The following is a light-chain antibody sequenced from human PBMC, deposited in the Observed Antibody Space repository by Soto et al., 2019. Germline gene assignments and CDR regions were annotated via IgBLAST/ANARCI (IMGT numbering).Light chain of an antibody. CDR2: GVS. CDR3: QQYSISST. J-gene: IGKJ1*01. CDR1: QRVSSSS. Sequence: IVLTQSPSTLSLSTGERATLSCRASQRVSSSSLAWYQHKPGQSPRLLIFGVSSRATDIPDRFSGSGSGTDFTLTINRLEPEDFAVYFCQQYSISSTFGQGTKVDIK. V-gene: IGKV3-20*01.